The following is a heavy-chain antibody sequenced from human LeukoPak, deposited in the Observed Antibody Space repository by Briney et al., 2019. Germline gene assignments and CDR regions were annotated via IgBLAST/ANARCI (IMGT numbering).Heavy chain of an antibody. J-gene: IGHJ4*02. D-gene: IGHD2-15*01. CDR2: ISGSGGST. CDR1: GFTFSRYA. V-gene: IGHV3-23*01. Sequence: QPGGSLRLSCGASGFTFSRYAMSWVRQAPGKGLEWGSDISGSGGSTYYADSVKGRFTISRDNSKNTLYLQMNSLRAEDTAVYYCAKDPYCSGGSCYGLVHYFDYWGQGTLVTVSS. CDR3: AKDPYCSGGSCYGLVHYFDY.